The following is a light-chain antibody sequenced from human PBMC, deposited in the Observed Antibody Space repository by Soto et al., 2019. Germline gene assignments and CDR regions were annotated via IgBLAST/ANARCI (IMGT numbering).Light chain of an antibody. CDR1: SSNIGNNY. J-gene: IGLJ2*01. CDR3: EAWDSSLSTVV. V-gene: IGLV1-51*02. CDR2: QNN. Sequence: QSALTQPPSVSAAPGQKVTVSCSGSSSNIGNNYVSWYQQLPETAPRLLISQNNKRPSGIPDRFSGSKSGTSATLGITGLQTGDEADYYCEAWDSSLSTVVIGGGTKLTVL.